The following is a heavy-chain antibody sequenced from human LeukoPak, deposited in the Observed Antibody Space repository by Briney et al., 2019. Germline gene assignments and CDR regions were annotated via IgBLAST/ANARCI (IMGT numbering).Heavy chain of an antibody. Sequence: GGSLRLSCEGSGFTFSSYAMSWVRQAQGKGLEWVSSNSGSGGSRYYGDSVEGRFTVFRDNSRNTLYLQMNSLRAEDTAVYYCARDELSDTNGHSYGTNFDHWGQGTLVTVSS. CDR3: ARDELSDTNGHSYGTNFDH. J-gene: IGHJ4*02. CDR1: GFTFSSYA. CDR2: NSGSGGSR. D-gene: IGHD5-18*01. V-gene: IGHV3-23*01.